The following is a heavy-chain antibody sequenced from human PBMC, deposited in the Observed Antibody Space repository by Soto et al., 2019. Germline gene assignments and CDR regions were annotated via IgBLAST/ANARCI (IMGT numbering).Heavy chain of an antibody. D-gene: IGHD3-3*01. J-gene: IGHJ6*02. Sequence: QLQLQESGSGLVRPSQTLSLTCAVSGGSISTSDYSWSWIRQAPGRGLEWIGSIYQSGRTYYIPSLKSRATMSLDKSKNQFSLNLTSAVAADTARYYCAREMTIFGVAPGGGVDVWGQGTTVTVSS. CDR2: IYQSGRT. CDR3: AREMTIFGVAPGGGVDV. V-gene: IGHV4-30-2*01. CDR1: GGSISTSDYS.